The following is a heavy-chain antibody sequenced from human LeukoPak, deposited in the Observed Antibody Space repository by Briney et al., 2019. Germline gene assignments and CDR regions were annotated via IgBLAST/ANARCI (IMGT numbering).Heavy chain of an antibody. V-gene: IGHV4-39*01. CDR3: ARHYRADFWSGERYWYFDL. D-gene: IGHD3-3*01. CDR1: GGSISSSSYY. CDR2: IYYSGST. Sequence: SETLSLTCTVSGGSISSSSYYWGWIRQPPGKGLEWIGSIYYSGSTYYNPSLKSRVTISVDTSKNQFSLKLSSVTAADTAVYYCARHYRADFWSGERYWYFDLWGRGTLVTVSS. J-gene: IGHJ2*01.